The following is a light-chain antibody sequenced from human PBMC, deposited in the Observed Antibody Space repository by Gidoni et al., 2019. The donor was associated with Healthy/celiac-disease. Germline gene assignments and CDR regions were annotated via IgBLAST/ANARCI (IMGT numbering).Light chain of an antibody. CDR3: QQYNKLGT. Sequence: DNQLTQSPSTLSASVGDRVTIMCRASHSISSWMAWYQQKPGKAPNLLIDDASSLESGVPSSFSSRGSGKEFTLTISSLQPDDFATYYCQQYNKLGTFGQGTKVEIK. J-gene: IGKJ1*01. CDR1: HSISSW. V-gene: IGKV1-5*02. CDR2: DAS.